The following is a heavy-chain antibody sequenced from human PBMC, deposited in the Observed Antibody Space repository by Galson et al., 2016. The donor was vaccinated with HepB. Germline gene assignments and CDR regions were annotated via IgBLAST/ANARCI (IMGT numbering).Heavy chain of an antibody. CDR1: GYTFINNY. Sequence: VKVSCKASGYTFINNYIHWVRQAPGKGLEWMGIVNPSGGSAPYAQSFEGRVTMTRDSSTSTVFMDLSRLTSEDTAIYYCARGVYASFLGGLDYWGQGTLVTVSS. CDR2: VNPSGGSA. V-gene: IGHV1-46*01. CDR3: ARGVYASFLGGLDY. D-gene: IGHD6-6*01. J-gene: IGHJ4*02.